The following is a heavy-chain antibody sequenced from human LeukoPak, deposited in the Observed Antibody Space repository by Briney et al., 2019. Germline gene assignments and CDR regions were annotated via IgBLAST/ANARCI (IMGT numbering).Heavy chain of an antibody. CDR2: IIPIFGTA. V-gene: IGHV1-69*06. D-gene: IGHD3-22*01. Sequence: GASVKVSCKASGGTFSSYAISWVRQAPGQGLEWMGGIIPIFGTANYAQKFQGRVTITADKSTSTAYMELSSLRSEDTAVYYCARDYYDSSGYYNYFDYWGQGTLVTVSS. CDR3: ARDYYDSSGYYNYFDY. J-gene: IGHJ4*02. CDR1: GGTFSSYA.